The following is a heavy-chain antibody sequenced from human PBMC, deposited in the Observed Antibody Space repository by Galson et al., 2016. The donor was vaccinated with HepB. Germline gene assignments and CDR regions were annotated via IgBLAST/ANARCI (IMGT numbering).Heavy chain of an antibody. D-gene: IGHD3-10*01. Sequence: SLRLSCAASGFTFSSYWMSWVRQAPGKRLECVANIKQDGSEQYYVDSVKGRFTISRDNAKNSMYLQMNSLRAEDTAVYYCARKGRIYSPWGYWGQGTLVTVSS. CDR2: IKQDGSEQ. CDR1: GFTFSSYW. V-gene: IGHV3-7*05. J-gene: IGHJ4*02. CDR3: ARKGRIYSPWGY.